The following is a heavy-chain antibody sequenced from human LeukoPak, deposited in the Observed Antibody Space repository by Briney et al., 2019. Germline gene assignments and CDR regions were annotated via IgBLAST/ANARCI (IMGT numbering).Heavy chain of an antibody. Sequence: GGSLRLSCAASGFTFSSYTMSWVRQAPGKGLEWVAGISGRGDYTNYVDSVKGRFTISRDNSKNTLCLQMNSLRAEDTAVYYCAKSPSTGSYRFDYWGQGTLVTVSS. CDR1: GFTFSSYT. J-gene: IGHJ4*02. V-gene: IGHV3-23*01. CDR3: AKSPSTGSYRFDY. CDR2: ISGRGDYT. D-gene: IGHD3-16*02.